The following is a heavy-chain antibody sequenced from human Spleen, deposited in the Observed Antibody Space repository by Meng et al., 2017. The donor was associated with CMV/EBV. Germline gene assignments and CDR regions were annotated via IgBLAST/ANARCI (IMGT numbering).Heavy chain of an antibody. Sequence: GGSLKLSCVASGFTFSRYWMSWVRQAPGKGLEWVANIKQDGNEKYYVDSVKGRFTVSRDNAKNSLFLQMNSLRAEETAVYSCARGLYDSSGYYFDVFDIWGQGTMVTVSS. J-gene: IGHJ3*02. D-gene: IGHD3-22*01. CDR3: ARGLYDSSGYYFDVFDI. V-gene: IGHV3-7*01. CDR1: GFTFSRYW. CDR2: IKQDGNEK.